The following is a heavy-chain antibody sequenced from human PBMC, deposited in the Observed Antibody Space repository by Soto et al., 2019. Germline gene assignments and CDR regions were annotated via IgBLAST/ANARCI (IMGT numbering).Heavy chain of an antibody. CDR3: ARGGPPIDY. V-gene: IGHV1-3*05. CDR1: GYTFTSYA. CDR2: INPGNGNT. J-gene: IGHJ4*02. D-gene: IGHD3-10*01. Sequence: QVQLVQSGAEEKKPGASVKVSCKASGYTFTSYAMHWVRQAPGQSLEWMGWINPGNGNTKYSQNLQGRVTITRDTSASTAYMELISLRSEDTAVYYCARGGPPIDYWGQGTLVTVSS.